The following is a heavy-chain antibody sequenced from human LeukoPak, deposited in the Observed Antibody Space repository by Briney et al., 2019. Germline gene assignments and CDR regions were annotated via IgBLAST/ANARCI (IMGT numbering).Heavy chain of an antibody. V-gene: IGHV3-7*03. CDR2: IKQDESEK. CDR3: ARDGLPFDY. J-gene: IGHJ4*02. CDR1: GFTFRSYW. Sequence: GGSLRLSCEASGFTFRSYWMSWVRQAPGKGLEWVANIKQDESEKYYVDTVKGRFTISRDNAKKSLYLQMNSLRAEDTAVYYCARDGLPFDYWGQGTLVTVSS.